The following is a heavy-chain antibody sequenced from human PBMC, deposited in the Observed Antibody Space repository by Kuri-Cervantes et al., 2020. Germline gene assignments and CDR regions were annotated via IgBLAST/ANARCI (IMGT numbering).Heavy chain of an antibody. Sequence: GESLKISCTASGFTFSAYSMNWVRQAPGKGLEWVSFIGSTTSTIFYADSVKGRFTISRDNAKNSLYLQMNSLRPEDTALYYCARGPRLNYFDFWGQGTLVTVSS. CDR2: IGSTTSTI. J-gene: IGHJ4*02. CDR3: ARGPRLNYFDF. CDR1: GFTFSAYS. V-gene: IGHV3-48*01. D-gene: IGHD3-16*01.